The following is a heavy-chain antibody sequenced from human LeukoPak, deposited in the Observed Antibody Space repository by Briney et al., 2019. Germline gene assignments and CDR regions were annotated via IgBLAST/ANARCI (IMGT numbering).Heavy chain of an antibody. CDR2: IIGSGDII. D-gene: IGHD3-3*01. Sequence: GGSLRLSCSASGFTFSSYEMNWVRQAPGKGLEWISYIIGSGDIIYYADSVKGRFTISRDNAKNTLFLQMNSLRAEDTAVYYCARDRYYTLDYWGQGTLVTVSS. CDR1: GFTFSSYE. V-gene: IGHV3-48*03. J-gene: IGHJ4*02. CDR3: ARDRYYTLDY.